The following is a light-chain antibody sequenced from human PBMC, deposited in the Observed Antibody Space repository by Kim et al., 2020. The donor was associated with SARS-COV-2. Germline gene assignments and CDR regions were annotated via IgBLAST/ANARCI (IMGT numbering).Light chain of an antibody. Sequence: VSPGQPARSTCSGDVLAKKYARWFQQKPGQAPVLVIYKDSERPSGIPERFSGSSSGTTVTLTISGAQVEDEADYYCYSAADNNQGVFGGGTQLTVL. CDR2: KDS. J-gene: IGLJ3*02. CDR3: YSAADNNQGV. CDR1: VLAKKY. V-gene: IGLV3-27*01.